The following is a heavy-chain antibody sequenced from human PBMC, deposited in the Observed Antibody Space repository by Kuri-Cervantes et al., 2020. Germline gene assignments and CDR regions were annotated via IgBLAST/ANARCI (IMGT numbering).Heavy chain of an antibody. Sequence: SGPTLVKPTQTLTLTCTFSGFSLSTSGVGVGWIRQPPGKALEWLALIYWDDDKRYSPSLKGRLTITKDTSKNQVVLTMTNMDPVDTATYYCARIRSGWADYYYYGMDVWGQGTTVTVSS. CDR2: IYWDDDK. CDR1: GFSLSTSGVG. D-gene: IGHD6-19*01. V-gene: IGHV2-5*02. J-gene: IGHJ6*02. CDR3: ARIRSGWADYYYYGMDV.